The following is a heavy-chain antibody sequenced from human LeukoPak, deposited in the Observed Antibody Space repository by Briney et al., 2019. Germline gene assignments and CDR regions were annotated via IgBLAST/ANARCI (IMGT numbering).Heavy chain of an antibody. CDR1: GFTFDTDG. CDR3: AKGGYCSATRCYVGKGMDD. CDR2: ISHDGVDK. D-gene: IGHD2-2*01. V-gene: IGHV3-30*18. Sequence: GGSLRLSCAASGFTFDTDGMHWVRQAPGKGLEWVAVISHDGVDKYYADSVKGRFTISRDNSKNTVSLQVNSLRAEDTAAYYCAKGGYCSATRCYVGKGMDDWGQGTLVTVSS. J-gene: IGHJ4*02.